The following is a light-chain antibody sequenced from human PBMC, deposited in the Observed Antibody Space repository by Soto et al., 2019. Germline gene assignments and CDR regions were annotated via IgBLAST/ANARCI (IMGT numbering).Light chain of an antibody. CDR3: AAWDDRVSGYV. J-gene: IGLJ1*01. V-gene: IGLV1-47*02. Sequence: QSVLTQPPSTSGTPGQRVTICCSGSSSNIGSSYVFWFQHLPGTAPKLLMYNNNQRPSGVPDRVSASKSGTSASLAISGLRSEDEADYYCAAWDDRVSGYVFGTGTKVTVL. CDR2: NNN. CDR1: SSNIGSSY.